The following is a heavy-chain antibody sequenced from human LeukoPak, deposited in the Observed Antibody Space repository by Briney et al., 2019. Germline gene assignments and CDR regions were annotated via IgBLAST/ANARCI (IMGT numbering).Heavy chain of an antibody. CDR3: ARDILTGYYSPN. D-gene: IGHD3-9*01. Sequence: GGSLRLSCAASGFTFSSYAMSWVRQAPGKGLEWVSRISGGGGSTYYADSVKGRFTISRDNSKNTLCLQMNSLRAEDTAVYYCARDILTGYYSPNWGQGTLVTVSS. CDR1: GFTFSSYA. CDR2: ISGGGGST. V-gene: IGHV3-23*01. J-gene: IGHJ4*02.